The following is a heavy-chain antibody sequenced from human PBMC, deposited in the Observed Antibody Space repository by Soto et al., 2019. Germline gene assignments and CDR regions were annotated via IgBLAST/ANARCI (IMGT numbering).Heavy chain of an antibody. Sequence: GGSLRLSVETSGLTFSSYGIHWVRQAPGKGLEWVAVISYDGTNKYCADSVKGRFTISRDNSKNTLYLQMNSLRAEDTAVYYCAKAMVVVTAISGGGGFDKWGQGTLVTVSS. V-gene: IGHV3-30*18. CDR2: ISYDGTNK. D-gene: IGHD2-21*02. CDR1: GLTFSSYG. CDR3: AKAMVVVTAISGGGGFDK. J-gene: IGHJ3*02.